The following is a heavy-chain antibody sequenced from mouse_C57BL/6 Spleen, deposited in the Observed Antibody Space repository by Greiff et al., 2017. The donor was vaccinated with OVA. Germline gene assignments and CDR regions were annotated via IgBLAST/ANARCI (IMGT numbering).Heavy chain of an antibody. CDR1: GFTFSDYG. CDR3: ARPDYDAWYFDV. J-gene: IGHJ1*03. Sequence: EVQGVESGGGLVKPGGSLKLSCAASGFTFSDYGMHWVRQAPEKGLEWVAYISSGSSTIYYADTVKGRFTISRDNAKNTLFLQMTSLRSEDTAMYYCARPDYDAWYFDVWGTGTTVTVSS. D-gene: IGHD2-4*01. CDR2: ISSGSSTI. V-gene: IGHV5-17*01.